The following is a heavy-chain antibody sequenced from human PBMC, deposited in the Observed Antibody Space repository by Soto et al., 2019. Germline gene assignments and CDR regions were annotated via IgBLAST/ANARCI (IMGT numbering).Heavy chain of an antibody. CDR3: AKGRDELDYMDV. V-gene: IGHV3-23*01. Sequence: GGALRLSCAAPGFSFSSYAMSWVRQAPGKGLEWVSGISGGGGRTYYADSVKGRFTISRDNSKNTLYVQVNSLRAEDTAVYYCAKGRDELDYMDVWGKGTTVTVSS. CDR2: ISGGGGRT. J-gene: IGHJ6*03. CDR1: GFSFSSYA.